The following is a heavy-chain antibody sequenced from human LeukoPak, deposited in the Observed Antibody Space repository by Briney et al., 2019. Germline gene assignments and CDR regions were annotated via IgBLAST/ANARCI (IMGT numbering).Heavy chain of an antibody. CDR3: AKEATTIGFDP. J-gene: IGHJ5*02. CDR2: ISYDGSNK. Sequence: AGGSLRLSCAASGFTFSSYGMHWVRQAPGKGLEWVAVISYDGSNKYYADSVKGRFTISRDNSKNTLYLQMNSLRAEDTAVYYCAKEATTIGFDPWGQGTLVTVSS. CDR1: GFTFSSYG. V-gene: IGHV3-30*18. D-gene: IGHD1-26*01.